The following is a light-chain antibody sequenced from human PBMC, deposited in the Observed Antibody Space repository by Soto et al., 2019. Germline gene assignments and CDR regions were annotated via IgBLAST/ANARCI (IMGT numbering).Light chain of an antibody. CDR2: LGS. Sequence: DIVMTQSALSLPVTPGEPASISCRSSRNLLHIDGYNYLDWYLQKPGQSPQLLIYLGSYRASGVPDRFSGSGSGTDFTLRISRVEAEDVGVYYCMQAVYTRTFGPGTKVDTK. CDR1: RNLLHIDGYNY. J-gene: IGKJ1*01. CDR3: MQAVYTRT. V-gene: IGKV2-28*01.